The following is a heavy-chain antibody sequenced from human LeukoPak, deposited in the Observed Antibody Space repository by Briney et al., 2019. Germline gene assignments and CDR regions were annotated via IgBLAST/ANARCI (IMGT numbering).Heavy chain of an antibody. CDR2: ISGSGGST. CDR3: AKRGILGIAVARYYFDY. V-gene: IGHV3-23*01. Sequence: GGSLRLSCAASGFTFSSYAMSWVRQAPGKGLEWVSAISGSGGSTYYADSVKGRFTISRDNSKNTLYLQMNSLRAEDTAVYYCAKRGILGIAVARYYFDYWGQGTLVTVSS. D-gene: IGHD6-19*01. CDR1: GFTFSSYA. J-gene: IGHJ4*02.